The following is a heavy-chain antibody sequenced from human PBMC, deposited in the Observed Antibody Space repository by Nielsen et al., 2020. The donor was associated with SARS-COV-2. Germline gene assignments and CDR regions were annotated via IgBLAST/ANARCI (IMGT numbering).Heavy chain of an antibody. D-gene: IGHD4-11*01. Sequence: SETLSLTCAVYGGSFSGYYWSWIRQPPGKGLEWIGEINHSGSTNYNPSLKSRVTISVDTSKNQFSLKLSSVTAADTAVYYCARVRTETLGSNYYYGMDVWGQGTTATVSS. CDR3: ARVRTETLGSNYYYGMDV. CDR2: INHSGST. CDR1: GGSFSGYY. J-gene: IGHJ6*02. V-gene: IGHV4-34*01.